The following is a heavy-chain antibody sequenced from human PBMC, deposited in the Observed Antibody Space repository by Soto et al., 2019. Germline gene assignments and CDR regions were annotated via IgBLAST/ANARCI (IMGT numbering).Heavy chain of an antibody. J-gene: IGHJ4*02. CDR2: IYWDDDK. CDR3: AHMDLEWLTDYFDY. V-gene: IGHV2-5*02. D-gene: IGHD3-3*01. CDR1: GFSLSTSAVG. Sequence: QITLKESGPTLVKPTQTLTLTCTFSGFSLSTSAVGVGWIRQPPGKALEWLALIYWDDDKRYSPSLKSRLTITKDTSKNQVVLTMTNMDPVDTATYYCAHMDLEWLTDYFDYWGQGTLVTVSS.